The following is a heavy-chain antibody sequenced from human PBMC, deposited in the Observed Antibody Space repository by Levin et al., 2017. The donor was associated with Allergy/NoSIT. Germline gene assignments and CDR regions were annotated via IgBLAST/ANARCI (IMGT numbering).Heavy chain of an antibody. D-gene: IGHD5-12*01. CDR2: IYSDGNT. CDR1: GITVSTSY. Sequence: PGGSLRLSCAASGITVSTSYMAWVRQDPGKGLEWVSIIYSDGNTYHADSVKGRFTISRDNSKNTVYLQMNSLRADDTAVYYCAREFNGYALYWGQGTLVTVSS. V-gene: IGHV3-53*01. CDR3: AREFNGYALY. J-gene: IGHJ4*02.